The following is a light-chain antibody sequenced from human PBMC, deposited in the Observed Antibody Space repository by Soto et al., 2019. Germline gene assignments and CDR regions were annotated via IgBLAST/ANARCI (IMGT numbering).Light chain of an antibody. CDR3: QKYNSAPLT. CDR1: LPISNY. V-gene: IGKV1-27*01. Sequence: IKRTQSASSLSASVRARVTITCRASLPISNYLAWYQQKPGKIPSLLIYAASTLQAGVPSRFSGSGSGTDFTLTISSLQPADVAAYYCQKYNSAPLTFGGGTKVDIK. CDR2: AAS. J-gene: IGKJ4*01.